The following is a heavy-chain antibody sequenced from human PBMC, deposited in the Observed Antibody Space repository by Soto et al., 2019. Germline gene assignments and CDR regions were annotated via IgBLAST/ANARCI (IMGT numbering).Heavy chain of an antibody. J-gene: IGHJ4*02. CDR3: ASRVWWPYFDY. D-gene: IGHD1-26*01. Sequence: PSETLSLTCAVSGGSISSSNWWSWVRQPPGKGLEWIGEIYHSGSTNYNPSLKSRVTISVDKSENQFSLKLSSVTAADTAVYYCASRVWWPYFDYWGQGTLVTVSS. CDR2: IYHSGST. V-gene: IGHV4-4*02. CDR1: GGSISSSNW.